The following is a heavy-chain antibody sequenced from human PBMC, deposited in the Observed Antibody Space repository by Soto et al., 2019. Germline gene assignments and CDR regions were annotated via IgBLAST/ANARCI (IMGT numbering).Heavy chain of an antibody. D-gene: IGHD6-6*01. J-gene: IGHJ5*02. V-gene: IGHV3-49*03. CDR3: SRDPELSLADRPFDD. CDR2: IRSKAYGGPT. Sequence: GGSLRLSCTTSGFTFGDYAMSWFRQAPGKGLEWVGFIRSKAYGGPTEYAASVKGRFTISRDDSKSIAYLQMNSLKTEDTAVYYCSRDPELSLADRPFDDWGQGTLVTVAS. CDR1: GFTFGDYA.